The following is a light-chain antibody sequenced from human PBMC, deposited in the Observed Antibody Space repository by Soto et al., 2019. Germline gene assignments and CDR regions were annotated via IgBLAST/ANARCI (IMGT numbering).Light chain of an antibody. Sequence: IVFTQSPATLSSFPGDRVTLSCRASQYINTRLAWYQHRPGQAPRLLIYQTSIRAAGIPARFSGSGSGTDFTLTISSLEAEDFAVYYCQQRSDWPPTFGQGTKVDIK. V-gene: IGKV3-11*01. CDR2: QTS. CDR1: QYINTR. J-gene: IGKJ1*01. CDR3: QQRSDWPPT.